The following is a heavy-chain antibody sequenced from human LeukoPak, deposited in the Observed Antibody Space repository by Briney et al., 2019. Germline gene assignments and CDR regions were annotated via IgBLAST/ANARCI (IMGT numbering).Heavy chain of an antibody. D-gene: IGHD3-10*01. CDR3: AAGEFFDY. Sequence: GGSLRLSCAASGFTFGSYAMHWVRQAPGKGLEWVAVLSYDGTSKYYADSVKGRFTISRDNSKNTLYLQMNSLRAEDTAVYYCAAGEFFDYWGQGTLVTVSS. CDR1: GFTFGSYA. CDR2: LSYDGTSK. J-gene: IGHJ4*02. V-gene: IGHV3-30-3*01.